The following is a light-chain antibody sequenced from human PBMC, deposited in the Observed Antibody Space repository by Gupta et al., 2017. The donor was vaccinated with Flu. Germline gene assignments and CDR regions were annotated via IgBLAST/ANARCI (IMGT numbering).Light chain of an antibody. CDR2: LGS. CDR1: QSLLYDNGKNY. J-gene: IGKJ1*01. V-gene: IGKV2-28*01. CDR3: MQALQTPPT. Sequence: ISSRSSQSLLYDNGKNYFDWYLQKPEQSQQLLVYLGSNRASGVPDRISGSGSGTEVTLKSSRVEAEDVGVYYCMQALQTPPTFGQGTKVE.